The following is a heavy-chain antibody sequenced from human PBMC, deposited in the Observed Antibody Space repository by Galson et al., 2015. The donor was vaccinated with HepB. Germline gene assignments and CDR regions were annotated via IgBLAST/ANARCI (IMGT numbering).Heavy chain of an antibody. CDR2: ISGSGGRT. CDR1: GFTSSSYA. CDR3: AKDAYKSSYYFDS. Sequence: SLRLSCAASGFTSSSYAINWVRQAPGKGLEWVSSISGSGGRTHYADSVKGRFTISRDNSKNTLYLQMNSLRAEDTAVYYCAKDAYKSSYYFDSWGQGALVTVSS. V-gene: IGHV3-23*01. J-gene: IGHJ4*02. D-gene: IGHD3-16*01.